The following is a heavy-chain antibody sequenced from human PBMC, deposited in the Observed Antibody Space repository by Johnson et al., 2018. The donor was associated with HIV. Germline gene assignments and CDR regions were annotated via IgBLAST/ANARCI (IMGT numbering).Heavy chain of an antibody. V-gene: IGHV3-30*18. D-gene: IGHD3-16*01. J-gene: IGHJ3*01. Sequence: QVQLVESGGGLVQPGGSLRLSCTASGFTFSNYGIHWVRQAPGKGLEWVAVVGYDGSEKYYADSVKGRFTVSRDNSRNEVYLQMRSLRLEDTAVYYCAKLRWAWGAAFDVWGQGTMVTVSS. CDR2: VGYDGSEK. CDR3: AKLRWAWGAAFDV. CDR1: GFTFSNYG.